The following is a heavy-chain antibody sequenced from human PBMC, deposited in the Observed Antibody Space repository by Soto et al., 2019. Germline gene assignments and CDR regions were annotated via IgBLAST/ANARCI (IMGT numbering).Heavy chain of an antibody. V-gene: IGHV3-23*01. CDR2: ISGSGGST. D-gene: IGHD2-21*01. CDR1: GFTFSSYA. CDR3: ARDLWHEESTLRDAFDI. J-gene: IGHJ3*02. Sequence: EVQLLESGGGLVQPGGSLRLSCAASGFTFSSYAMSWVRQAPGKGLEWVSAISGSGGSTYYADSVKGRFTISRDNAKNSLYLQMNSLRAEDTAVYYCARDLWHEESTLRDAFDIWGQGTMVTVSS.